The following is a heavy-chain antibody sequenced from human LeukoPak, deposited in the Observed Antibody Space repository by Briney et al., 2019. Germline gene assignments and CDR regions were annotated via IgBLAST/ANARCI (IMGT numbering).Heavy chain of an antibody. Sequence: SETLSLTCTVSGDSFSYFYWSWIRQPPGKGLEWIGYIYYSGSTNYNPSLKSRVTISVDTSKNQFSLKLSSVTAADTAVYYCASSKNYYYDSSGYIYPYYYYMDVWGKGTTVTISS. V-gene: IGHV4-59*01. CDR1: GDSFSYFY. D-gene: IGHD3-22*01. CDR3: ASSKNYYYDSSGYIYPYYYYMDV. J-gene: IGHJ6*03. CDR2: IYYSGST.